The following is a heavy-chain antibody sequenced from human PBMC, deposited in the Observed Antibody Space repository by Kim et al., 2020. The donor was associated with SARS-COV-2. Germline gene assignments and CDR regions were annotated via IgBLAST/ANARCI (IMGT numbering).Heavy chain of an antibody. V-gene: IGHV5-51*01. Sequence: TQYSPSFQGQGTNSADRSINTAYLQWSSLKASDTAIYYCTRPDVNWSFDSWGQGTLVTVSS. J-gene: IGHJ4*02. D-gene: IGHD1-1*01. CDR2: T. CDR3: TRPDVNWSFDS.